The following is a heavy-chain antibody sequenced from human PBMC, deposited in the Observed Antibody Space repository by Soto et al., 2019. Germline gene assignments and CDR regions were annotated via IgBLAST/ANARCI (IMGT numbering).Heavy chain of an antibody. D-gene: IGHD3-10*01. Sequence: ASVKVSCKASGFSFTGYYIHWLRQAPGQGLEWMGWINAHSGGTEYAQKFQGRVTLTRDTSIATAYLTLTSLTSDDTALYYCARDGSPFGELNNWFDPWGQGTLVTVSS. J-gene: IGHJ5*02. CDR3: ARDGSPFGELNNWFDP. CDR1: GFSFTGYY. CDR2: INAHSGGT. V-gene: IGHV1-2*02.